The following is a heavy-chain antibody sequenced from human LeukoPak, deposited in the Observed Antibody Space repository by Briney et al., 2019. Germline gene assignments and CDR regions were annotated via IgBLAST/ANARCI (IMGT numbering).Heavy chain of an antibody. CDR2: ISSSSSTI. CDR3: AKDLVLWEPPADYYYYYYGMDV. J-gene: IGHJ6*02. V-gene: IGHV3-48*01. D-gene: IGHD1-26*01. CDR1: GFTFSSYS. Sequence: GGSLRLSCAASGFTFSSYSMNWVRQAPGKGLEWVSYISSSSSTIYYADSVKGRFTISRDNAKNTLYLQMNSLRAEDTAVYYCAKDLVLWEPPADYYYYYYGMDVWGQGTTVTVSS.